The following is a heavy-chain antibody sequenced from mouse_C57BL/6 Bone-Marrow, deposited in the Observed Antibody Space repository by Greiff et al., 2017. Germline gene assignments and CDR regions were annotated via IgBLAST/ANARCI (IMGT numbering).Heavy chain of an antibody. CDR2: ISDGGSYT. V-gene: IGHV5-4*01. D-gene: IGHD2-1*01. CDR3: ARDRNGNYVDD. J-gene: IGHJ2*01. Sequence: EVKLMESGGGLVKPGGSLKLSCAASGFTFSSYAMSWVRQTPEKRLEWVATISDGGSYTYYPDNVKGRFTISRDNAKNNLYLQMSHLKSEDTAMYYCARDRNGNYVDDWGQGTTLTVSS. CDR1: GFTFSSYA.